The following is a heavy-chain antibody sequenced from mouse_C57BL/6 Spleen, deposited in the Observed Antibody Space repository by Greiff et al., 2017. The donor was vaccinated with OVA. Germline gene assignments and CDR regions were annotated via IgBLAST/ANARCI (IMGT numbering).Heavy chain of an antibody. CDR1: GYSITSGYD. J-gene: IGHJ2*01. D-gene: IGHD2-4*01. V-gene: IGHV3-1*01. CDR3: ARGDYDGVDY. Sequence: VQLQQSGPGMVKPSQSLSLTCTVTGYSITSGYDWHWIRHFPGNKLEWMGYISYSGSTNYNPSLKSRISITHDTSKNHFFLKLNSVTTEDTATYYCARGDYDGVDYWGQGTTLTVSS. CDR2: ISYSGST.